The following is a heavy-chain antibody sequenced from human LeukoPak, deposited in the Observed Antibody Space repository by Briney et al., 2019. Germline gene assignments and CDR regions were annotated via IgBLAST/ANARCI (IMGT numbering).Heavy chain of an antibody. Sequence: GSLRLSCAASGFTFSSYGMHWVRQAPGKGLEWVAVISYDGSNKYYADSVKGRFTISRDNSKNTLYLQMNSLRAEDTAVYYCAKTEYYYGSGSYDTPYYFDYWGQGTLVTVSS. J-gene: IGHJ4*02. V-gene: IGHV3-30*18. CDR2: ISYDGSNK. D-gene: IGHD3-10*01. CDR1: GFTFSSYG. CDR3: AKTEYYYGSGSYDTPYYFDY.